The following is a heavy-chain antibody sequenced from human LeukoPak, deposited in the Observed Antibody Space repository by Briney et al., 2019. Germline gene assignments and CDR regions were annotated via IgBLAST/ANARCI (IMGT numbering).Heavy chain of an antibody. CDR1: GGSFSGYY. D-gene: IGHD6-19*01. CDR2: INHSGST. Sequence: SETLSLACAVYGGSFSGYYWSWIRQPPGKGLEWIGEINHSGSTNYNPSLKSRVTISVDTSKNQFSLKLSSVTAADTAVYYCATALAVAEIDYWGQGTLVTVSS. V-gene: IGHV4-34*01. J-gene: IGHJ4*02. CDR3: ATALAVAEIDY.